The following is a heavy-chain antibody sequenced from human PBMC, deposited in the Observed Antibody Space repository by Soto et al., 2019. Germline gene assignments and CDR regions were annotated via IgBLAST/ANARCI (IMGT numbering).Heavy chain of an antibody. CDR1: GFTFSSYG. D-gene: IGHD2-15*01. CDR2: ISYDGSNK. J-gene: IGHJ6*01. CDR3: AIGGGMGV. Sequence: QVQLVESGGGVVQPGRSLRLSCAASGFTFSSYGMHWVRQAPGKGLEWVAVISYDGSNKYYADSVKGRFTISRDNSKNTLYLQMNSLRAEDTAVYYCAIGGGMGVWGQGSMVTGSS. V-gene: IGHV3-30*03.